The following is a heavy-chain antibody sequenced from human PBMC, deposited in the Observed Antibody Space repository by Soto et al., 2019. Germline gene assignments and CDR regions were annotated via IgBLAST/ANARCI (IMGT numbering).Heavy chain of an antibody. CDR2: VSPYNGNT. CDR3: ARPDYDSSAVLVGFDH. D-gene: IGHD3-22*01. J-gene: IGHJ5*02. Sequence: QVQLVQSGAEVKKPGASVKVSCKASGYTFSNFDISWVRQAPGQGLEWMGWVSPYNGNTNYAQKLQGRVTMTTDTSTSTAYMELRSLRSDDAAVYYCARPDYDSSAVLVGFDHWGQGTLVTVSS. V-gene: IGHV1-18*01. CDR1: GYTFSNFD.